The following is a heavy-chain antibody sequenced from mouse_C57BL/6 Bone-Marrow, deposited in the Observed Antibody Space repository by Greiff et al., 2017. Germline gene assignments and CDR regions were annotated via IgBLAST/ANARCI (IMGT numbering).Heavy chain of an antibody. D-gene: IGHD1-1*01. CDR3: ARPFYYGSHDY. CDR2: IHPNSGST. J-gene: IGHJ2*01. Sequence: QVHVKQPGAELVKPGASVKLSCKASGYTFTSYWMHWVKQRPGQGLEWIGMIHPNSGSTNYNEKFKSKATLTVDKSSSTAYMQLSSLISEDSAVYYCARPFYYGSHDYWGQGTTLTVSS. V-gene: IGHV1-64*01. CDR1: GYTFTSYW.